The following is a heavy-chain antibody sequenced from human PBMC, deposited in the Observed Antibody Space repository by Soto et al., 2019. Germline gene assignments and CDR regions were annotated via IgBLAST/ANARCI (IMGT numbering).Heavy chain of an antibody. V-gene: IGHV3-66*01. CDR3: ARDRSTIYAFDI. D-gene: IGHD3-3*01. Sequence: EVQLVESGGGLVQPGGSLRLSCAASGFTVSSNYMSWVRQAPGKGLEWVSVIYSGGSTYYADSVKGRFTIYRDNSNNTLYLQMNSLRAEDTAVYYCARDRSTIYAFDIWGQGTMVTVSS. CDR2: IYSGGST. J-gene: IGHJ3*02. CDR1: GFTVSSNY.